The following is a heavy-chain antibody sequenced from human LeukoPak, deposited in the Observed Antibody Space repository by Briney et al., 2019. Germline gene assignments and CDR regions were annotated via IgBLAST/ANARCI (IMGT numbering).Heavy chain of an antibody. Sequence: PSETLSLTCAVYGGSFSGYYWSWIRQPPGKGLEWIGEINHSGSTNYNPSLKSRVTISVDTSKNQFSLKLSSVTAADTAVYYCARIPPYCSGGSCYSEYMDVWGKGTTVTVSS. D-gene: IGHD2-15*01. CDR2: INHSGST. V-gene: IGHV4-34*01. J-gene: IGHJ6*03. CDR1: GGSFSGYY. CDR3: ARIPPYCSGGSCYSEYMDV.